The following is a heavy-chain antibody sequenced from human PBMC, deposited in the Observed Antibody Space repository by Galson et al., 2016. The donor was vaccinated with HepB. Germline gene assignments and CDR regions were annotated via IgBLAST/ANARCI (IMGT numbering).Heavy chain of an antibody. D-gene: IGHD7-27*01. Sequence: SLRLSCAASGFTFSNYAMTWVRQAPGKGLEWVSGISPTGASTYYADSVQGRFTISRDNSNNMLHLQMNSLRAEETAIYYCAKVNWGLEFFHYWGQGTLVTVSS. J-gene: IGHJ4*02. CDR1: GFTFSNYA. CDR3: AKVNWGLEFFHY. V-gene: IGHV3-23*01. CDR2: ISPTGAST.